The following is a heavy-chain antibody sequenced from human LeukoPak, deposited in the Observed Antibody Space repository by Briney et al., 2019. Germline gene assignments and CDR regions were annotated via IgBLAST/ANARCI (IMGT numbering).Heavy chain of an antibody. Sequence: GRSLSPSWAPAALTFDDYCMSWVRPPARDGLEWVCCINWNGGSTGYADSVKGRFTISRDNAKNSLYLQMNSLRAEDTALYYCARPDCTNGVCPFYFDYWGQGTLVTVSS. CDR3: ARPDCTNGVCPFYFDY. CDR1: ALTFDDYC. D-gene: IGHD2-8*01. J-gene: IGHJ4*02. CDR2: INWNGGST. V-gene: IGHV3-20*04.